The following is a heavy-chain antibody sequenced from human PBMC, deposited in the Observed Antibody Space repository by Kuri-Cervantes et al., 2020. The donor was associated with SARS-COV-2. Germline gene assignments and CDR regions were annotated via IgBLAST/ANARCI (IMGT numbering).Heavy chain of an antibody. CDR1: GGSISSHY. D-gene: IGHD3-3*01. Sequence: SETLSLTCTVSGGSISSHYWSWIRQPPGKGLEWIGYIYYSGITNYNPSLKSRVTISVDTSKNQFSLKLSSVTAADTAVYYCARSGDSRHTIFGVVITMGVDYWGQGTLVTVSS. V-gene: IGHV4-59*11. CDR2: IYYSGIT. J-gene: IGHJ4*02. CDR3: ARSGDSRHTIFGVVITMGVDY.